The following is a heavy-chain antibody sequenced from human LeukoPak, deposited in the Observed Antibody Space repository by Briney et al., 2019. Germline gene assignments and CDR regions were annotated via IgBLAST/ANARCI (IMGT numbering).Heavy chain of an antibody. CDR1: GGSISSSSYY. CDR2: IYYSGST. D-gene: IGHD3-3*01. Sequence: SETLSLTCTVSGGSISSSSYYWGWIRQPPGKGLEWIGSIYYSGSTYYNPSLKSRVTISVDTSKNQFSLKLSSVTAADTAVYYCARDVGVVGFGVVYMDVWGKGTTVTVSS. J-gene: IGHJ6*03. CDR3: ARDVGVVGFGVVYMDV. V-gene: IGHV4-39*07.